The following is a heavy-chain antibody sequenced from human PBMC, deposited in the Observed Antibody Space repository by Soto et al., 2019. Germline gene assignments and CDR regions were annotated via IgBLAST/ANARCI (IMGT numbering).Heavy chain of an antibody. CDR1: GLSLTTSGVG. J-gene: IGHJ4*02. CDR2: IYWADDK. V-gene: IGHV2-5*02. D-gene: IGHD1-1*01. Sequence: QISLEESSPTRVKTTQTLALTCTSCGLSLTTSGVGVGWIRQSPGKALEWLALIYWADDKRYSPSLQSRLTLNKDTSNNQVVLILINMDTVDTATYYGAHSPWTGTKAYFDYWGQGTPVTVSS. CDR3: AHSPWTGTKAYFDY.